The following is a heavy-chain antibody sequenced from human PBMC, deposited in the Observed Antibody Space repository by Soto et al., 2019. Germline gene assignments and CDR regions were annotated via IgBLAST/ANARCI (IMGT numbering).Heavy chain of an antibody. V-gene: IGHV1-3*01. J-gene: IGHJ5*02. CDR2: INAGNGNT. CDR3: ARVVGALGHWFDP. CDR1: GYTFTSYA. D-gene: IGHD1-26*01. Sequence: GASVKVSCKASGYTFTSYAMHWVRQAPGQRLEWMGWINAGNGNTKYSQKLQGRVTMTTDTSTSTAYMELRSLRSDDTAVYYCARVVGALGHWFDPWGQGTLVTVSS.